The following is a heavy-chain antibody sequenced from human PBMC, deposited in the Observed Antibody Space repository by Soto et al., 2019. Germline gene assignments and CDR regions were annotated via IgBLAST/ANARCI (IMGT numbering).Heavy chain of an antibody. CDR3: APANFYDSPGLPNWFDP. CDR2: ISFDGSNK. V-gene: IGHV3-30*09. CDR1: GLTFRGYA. D-gene: IGHD3-22*01. J-gene: IGHJ5*02. Sequence: QVQLVQSGGGVVQPGRSLRLSCAASGLTFRGYAMHWVRQAPGKGLEWLAVISFDGSNKYYADSVKGRFVISRDNSKNTLYLQMNSLRPEDTAVFYCAPANFYDSPGLPNWFDPWGQGTLVTVSS.